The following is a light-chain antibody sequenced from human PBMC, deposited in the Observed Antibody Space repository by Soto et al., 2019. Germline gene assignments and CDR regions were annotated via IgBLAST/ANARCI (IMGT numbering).Light chain of an antibody. CDR1: QRISSN. Sequence: EIVMTQSPATLSVSPGERATLSCRASQRISSNLAWYQQKPGQAPRLLISGISKRATGIPDRFSGGGSGTDFTLTISRLEPEDFALYICQQYDGSPITFGQGTRLEIK. J-gene: IGKJ5*01. CDR3: QQYDGSPIT. CDR2: GIS. V-gene: IGKV3-20*01.